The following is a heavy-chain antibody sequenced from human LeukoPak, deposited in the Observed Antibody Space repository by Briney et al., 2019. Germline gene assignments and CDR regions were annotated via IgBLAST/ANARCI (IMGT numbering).Heavy chain of an antibody. D-gene: IGHD2-2*01. J-gene: IGHJ5*02. V-gene: IGHV4-39*01. Sequence: PGGSLRLSCAASGFTFSTYAIYWVRQPPGKGLEWIWSIDYSGSTCYNPSLKSRVTISVDTSKNQFSLKLSSVTAADTAVYYCARRGYCSSTSCLNWFDPWGQGTLVTVSS. CDR3: ARRGYCSSTSCLNWFDP. CDR2: IDYSGST. CDR1: GFTFSTYAIY.